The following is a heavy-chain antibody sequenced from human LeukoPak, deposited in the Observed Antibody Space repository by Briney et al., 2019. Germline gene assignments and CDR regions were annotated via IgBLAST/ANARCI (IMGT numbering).Heavy chain of an antibody. V-gene: IGHV1-8*01. CDR3: AKDPVRRAVAGPGLDY. CDR1: GYTFTSYD. J-gene: IGHJ4*02. CDR2: MNPNSGNT. Sequence: ASVKVSCKASGYTFTSYDINWVRQATGQGLEWMGWMNPNSGNTGYAQKFQGRVTMTRNTSISTAYMELSSLRSEDTAVYYCAKDPVRRAVAGPGLDYWGQGTLVTVSS. D-gene: IGHD6-19*01.